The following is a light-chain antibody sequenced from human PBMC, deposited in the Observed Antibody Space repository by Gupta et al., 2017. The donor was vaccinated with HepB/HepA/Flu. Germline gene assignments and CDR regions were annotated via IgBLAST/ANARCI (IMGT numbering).Light chain of an antibody. Sequence: EIVLTQSTGTLSLTPGERASLSCRASQSLGSSSLAWYQLKPGQDPRLIIYGASKRATGIPDRFSGSGSATDFTLTINSVEPEDFAVYYCQQFARPPPFTFGHGTKVDIK. CDR2: GAS. CDR3: QQFARPPPFT. J-gene: IGKJ3*01. CDR1: QSLGSSS. V-gene: IGKV3-20*01.